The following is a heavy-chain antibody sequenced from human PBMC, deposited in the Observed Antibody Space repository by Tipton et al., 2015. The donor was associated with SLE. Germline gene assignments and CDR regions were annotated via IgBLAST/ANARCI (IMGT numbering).Heavy chain of an antibody. CDR3: ARTLDALVI. Sequence: QLVQSGGGLVQPGGSLRLSCAASGFDVSSNYMTWVRQAPGKGLEWVSVIYSGDKIYYADSVKGRFTISMDTSKNQFSLKLTAVTAADTAVYYCARTLDALVIWGQGTMVTVSS. J-gene: IGHJ3*02. V-gene: IGHV3-53*01. CDR2: IYSGDKI. CDR1: GFDVSSNY.